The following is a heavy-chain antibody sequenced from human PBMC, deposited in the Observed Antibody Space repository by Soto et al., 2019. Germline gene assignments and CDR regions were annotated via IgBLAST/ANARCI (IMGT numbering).Heavy chain of an antibody. CDR1: GYSFTSYW. Sequence: GESLKISCKGSGYSFTSYWIGWVRQMPGKGLEWMGIIYPGDSDTRYSPSFQGQVTISADKSISTAYLQWSSLKASDTAMYYCARHYCSSTSCYPVYYYYGMDVWGQGTTVTVYS. D-gene: IGHD2-2*01. V-gene: IGHV5-51*01. CDR3: ARHYCSSTSCYPVYYYYGMDV. CDR2: IYPGDSDT. J-gene: IGHJ6*02.